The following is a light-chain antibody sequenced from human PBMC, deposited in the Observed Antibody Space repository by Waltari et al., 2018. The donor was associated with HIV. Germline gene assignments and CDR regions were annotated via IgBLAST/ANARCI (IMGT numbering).Light chain of an antibody. CDR3: GAWDSSLSAVV. CDR1: RSNIGNNQ. J-gene: IGLJ1*01. CDR2: DNN. V-gene: IGLV1-51*01. Sequence: QSVLTQPPSVSAAPGQKVTISCSGSRSNIGNNQVSWYQQFPGTAPKLLIYDNNKRPSGIPDRFSASKSGTSATLGITGLQTGDEAEYYCGAWDSSLSAVVFGTGTKVTVL.